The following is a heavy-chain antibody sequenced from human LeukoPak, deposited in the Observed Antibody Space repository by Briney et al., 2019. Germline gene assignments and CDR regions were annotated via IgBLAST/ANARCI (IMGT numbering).Heavy chain of an antibody. D-gene: IGHD3-22*01. Sequence: ASVKVSCKASGGTFSSYAISWVRQAPGQGLEWMGRIIPILGIANYAQKFQGRVTITADKSTSTAYMELSSLRSEDTAVYYCARDQRYYDSSGYPEDGFDVWGQGTMVTVSS. CDR1: GGTFSSYA. CDR2: IIPILGIA. CDR3: ARDQRYYDSSGYPEDGFDV. V-gene: IGHV1-69*04. J-gene: IGHJ3*01.